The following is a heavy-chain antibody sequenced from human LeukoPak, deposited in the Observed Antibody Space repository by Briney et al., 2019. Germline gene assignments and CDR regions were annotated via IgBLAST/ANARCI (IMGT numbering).Heavy chain of an antibody. CDR1: GFTFSNYG. Sequence: GGSLRLSCAATGFTFSNYGMNWVRQAPGKGLEWVSSISSSNNIYYADSLKGRFTISRDNDQNSLFLQINSLRGEDTGVYYCARHRIVVVPAAKSYFYYGMDVWGQGTTVTVSS. CDR3: ARHRIVVVPAAKSYFYYGMDV. D-gene: IGHD2-2*01. J-gene: IGHJ6*02. V-gene: IGHV3-21*01. CDR2: ISSSNNI.